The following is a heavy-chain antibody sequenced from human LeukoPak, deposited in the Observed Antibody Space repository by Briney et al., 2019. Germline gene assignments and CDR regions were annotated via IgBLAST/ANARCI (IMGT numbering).Heavy chain of an antibody. CDR3: ARLASQPDRSIAARPCFDY. D-gene: IGHD6-6*01. CDR2: MFYSGST. V-gene: IGHV4-59*12. CDR1: GTSISSYY. J-gene: IGHJ4*02. Sequence: SETLSLTCTVSGTSISSYYWSWIRQPPGKGLEWIGYMFYSGSTNYNPSLKSRVTISVDTSKNQFSLKLSSVTAADTAVYYCARLASQPDRSIAARPCFDYWGQGTLVTVSS.